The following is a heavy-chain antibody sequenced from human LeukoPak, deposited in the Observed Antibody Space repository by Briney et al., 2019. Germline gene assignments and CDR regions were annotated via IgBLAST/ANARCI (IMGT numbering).Heavy chain of an antibody. CDR2: IYSSGST. CDR3: ARVGGTNYYYYGMDV. V-gene: IGHV4-59*01. J-gene: IGHJ6*02. Sequence: SETLSLTCTVSGGSISSYYWNWMRQPPGKGLEWIGYIYSSGSTNYNPSLKSRVTISVDTSKNQFSLKLNSLTAADTAMYYCARVGGTNYYYYGMDVWGQGTTVTVSS. CDR1: GGSISSYY.